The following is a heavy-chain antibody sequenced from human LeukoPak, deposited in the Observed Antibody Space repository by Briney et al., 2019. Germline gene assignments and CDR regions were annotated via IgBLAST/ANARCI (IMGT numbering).Heavy chain of an antibody. CDR1: GFTFSSYA. V-gene: IGHV3-73*01. CDR3: LTYGGNSGFDY. J-gene: IGHJ4*02. Sequence: GGSLRLSCAASGFTFSSYAMSWVRQASGKGLEWVGRIRSKANSYATAYAASVKGRFTISRDDSKNTAYLQMNSLKTEDTAVYYCLTYGGNSGFDYWGQGTLVTVSS. CDR2: IRSKANSYAT. D-gene: IGHD4-23*01.